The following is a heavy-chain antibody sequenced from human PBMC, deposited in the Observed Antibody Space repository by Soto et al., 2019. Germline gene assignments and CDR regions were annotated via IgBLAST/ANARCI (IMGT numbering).Heavy chain of an antibody. CDR1: GFTFSSYG. CDR3: TTDSETWGNYGLRTFFDY. V-gene: IGHV3-30*03. D-gene: IGHD1-7*01. CDR2: ISYDGSKR. Sequence: QVHLVESGGGVVQPGRSLRLSCAASGFTFSSYGIHWVRQAPGKGLEWVAVISYDGSKRYYADSVKGRFTISRDNSKNTVFLQMNSLRAEDTAVYYCTTDSETWGNYGLRTFFDYCGQVTLVTVSS. J-gene: IGHJ4*02.